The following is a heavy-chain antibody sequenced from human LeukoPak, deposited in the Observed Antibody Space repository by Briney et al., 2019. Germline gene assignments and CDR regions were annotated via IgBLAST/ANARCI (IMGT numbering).Heavy chain of an antibody. CDR2: ISYDGSNK. J-gene: IGHJ3*02. CDR1: GFTFSSYG. V-gene: IGHV3-30*18. CDR3: AKLVGATVAFDI. Sequence: GGSLRLSCAASGFTFSSYGMHWVRQAPGKGLEWVAVISYDGSNKYYADSVKGRFTISRDNSKNTLYLQMNSLRAEDTAVYYCAKLVGATVAFDIWGQGTMVTVSS. D-gene: IGHD1-26*01.